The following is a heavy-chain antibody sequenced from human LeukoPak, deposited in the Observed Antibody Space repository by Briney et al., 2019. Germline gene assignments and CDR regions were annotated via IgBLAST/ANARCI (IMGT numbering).Heavy chain of an antibody. Sequence: GGSLRLSCAASGFTFSSYAMSWVRQAPGKGLEWVSAISGSDGSTYYADSVKGRFTISRDNSKNTLYLQMNSLRAEDTAVYYCAKDWGIIVVVSLDYWGQGTLVTVSS. J-gene: IGHJ4*02. D-gene: IGHD2-2*01. CDR1: GFTFSSYA. CDR3: AKDWGIIVVVSLDY. CDR2: ISGSDGST. V-gene: IGHV3-23*01.